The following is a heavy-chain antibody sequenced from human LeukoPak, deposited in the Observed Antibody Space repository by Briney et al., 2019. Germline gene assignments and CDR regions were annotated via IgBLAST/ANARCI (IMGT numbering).Heavy chain of an antibody. J-gene: IGHJ4*02. D-gene: IGHD3-3*01. CDR3: ARLLKTNYYDFWSGYYNPYYFDY. CDR2: IYYSGST. V-gene: IGHV4-39*07. CDR1: GGSISSSSYY. Sequence: SGTLSLTCTVSGGSISSSSYYWGWIRQPPGKGLEWIGSIYYSGSTYYNPSLKSRVTISVDTSKNQFSLKLSSVTAADTAVYYCARLLKTNYYDFWSGYYNPYYFDYWGQGTLVTVSS.